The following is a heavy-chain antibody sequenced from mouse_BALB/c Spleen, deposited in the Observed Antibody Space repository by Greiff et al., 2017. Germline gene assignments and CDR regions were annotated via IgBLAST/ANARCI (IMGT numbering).Heavy chain of an antibody. J-gene: IGHJ4*01. Sequence: VQLQQSAAELARPGASVKMSCKASGYTFTSYTMHWVKQRPGQGLEWIGYINPSSGYTEYNQKFKDKTTLTADKSSSTAYMQLSSLTSEDSAVYYCARHDYDRAMDYWGQGTSVTVSS. V-gene: IGHV1-4*02. D-gene: IGHD2-4*01. CDR1: GYTFTSYT. CDR2: INPSSGYT. CDR3: ARHDYDRAMDY.